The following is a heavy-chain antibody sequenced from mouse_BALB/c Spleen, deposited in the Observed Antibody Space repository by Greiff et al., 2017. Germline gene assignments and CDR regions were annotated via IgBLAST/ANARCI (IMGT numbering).Heavy chain of an antibody. CDR2: IYPGDGDT. D-gene: IGHD1-1*01. CDR1: GYTFTSYW. J-gene: IGHJ4*01. V-gene: IGHV1-87*01. Sequence: QQSGAELARPGASVKLSCKASGYTFTSYWMQWVKQRPGQGLEWIGAIYPGDGDTRYTQKFKGKATLTADKSSSTAYMQLSSLASEDSAVYYCARHYGSSFDAMDYWGQGTSVTVSS. CDR3: ARHYGSSFDAMDY.